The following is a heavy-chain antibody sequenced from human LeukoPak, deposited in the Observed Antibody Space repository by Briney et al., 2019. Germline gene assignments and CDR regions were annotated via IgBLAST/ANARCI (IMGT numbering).Heavy chain of an antibody. CDR2: ISYSGTT. J-gene: IGHJ4*02. CDR1: GGSISSRPYY. D-gene: IGHD3-10*01. V-gene: IGHV4-39*01. CDR3: ARHGTPLRYGSGNYYKGAPFDY. Sequence: PSETLSLTCTVSGGSISSRPYYWGWVRQPPGKGLEWIGTISYSGTTYYNPSLKSRVTISVDTSKNQFSLKLSSVTAADTAVYYCARHGTPLRYGSGNYYKGAPFDYWGQGTLVTVSS.